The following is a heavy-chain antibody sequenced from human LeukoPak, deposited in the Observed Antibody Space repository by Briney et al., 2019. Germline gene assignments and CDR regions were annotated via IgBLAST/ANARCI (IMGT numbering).Heavy chain of an antibody. J-gene: IGHJ1*01. V-gene: IGHV5-51*01. CDR1: GYSFTNYW. Sequence: NPGESLKISCKASGYSFTNYWIGWVRQMPGKGLEWMGIIYPGDSDTRYSPSFQGQVTISADKSISTAYLQRSSLQASDTAIYYCATYAGSSSKYFQDWGQGTLVTVSS. CDR3: ATYAGSSSKYFQD. CDR2: IYPGDSDT. D-gene: IGHD3-10*01.